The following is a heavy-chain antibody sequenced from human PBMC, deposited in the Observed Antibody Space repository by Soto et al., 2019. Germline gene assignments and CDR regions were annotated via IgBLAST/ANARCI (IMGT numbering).Heavy chain of an antibody. CDR3: GRLGGYSQSLDS. CDR2: IYYAGTT. J-gene: IGHJ4*02. CDR1: DGSISPYY. D-gene: IGHD2-21*01. V-gene: IGHV4-59*08. Sequence: SSETLSLTCTVSDGSISPYYWSWIRQPPGKGLEWIGYIYYAGTTTYNPSLKSRVSISIDTSKSEVSLKLTPVTAADTAVFYGGRLGGYSQSLDSWGQENKVTV.